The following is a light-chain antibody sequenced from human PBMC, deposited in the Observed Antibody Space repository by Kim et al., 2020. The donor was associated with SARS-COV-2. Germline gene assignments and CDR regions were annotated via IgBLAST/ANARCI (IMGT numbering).Light chain of an antibody. CDR3: AAWDDSLRRVV. Sequence: QSVLTQPPSTSGTPGQTVTISCSGSNSNIGGNTVNWYQHLPATAPKLLISDNNQRPSGVPDRFSGSKSGTSASLAISGLQSEDEADYHCAAWDDSLRRVVFGGGTKVTVL. CDR1: NSNIGGNT. CDR2: DNN. J-gene: IGLJ2*01. V-gene: IGLV1-44*01.